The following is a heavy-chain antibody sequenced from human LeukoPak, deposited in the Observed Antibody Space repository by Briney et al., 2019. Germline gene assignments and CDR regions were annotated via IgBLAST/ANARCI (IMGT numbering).Heavy chain of an antibody. V-gene: IGHV3-66*01. Sequence: PGGSLRLSCAASGFTVSNNYMSWVRQAPGKGLEWVSVIYAGGSTYYAESVKGRFTISRDSSKNTLNLQMNSLRAEDTAEYYCARDTTSARRYEYWGQGTLVTVSS. D-gene: IGHD1-14*01. CDR2: IYAGGST. CDR1: GFTVSNNY. CDR3: ARDTTSARRYEY. J-gene: IGHJ4*02.